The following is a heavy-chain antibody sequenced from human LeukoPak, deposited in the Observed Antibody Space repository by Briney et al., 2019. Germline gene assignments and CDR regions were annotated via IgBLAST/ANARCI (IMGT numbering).Heavy chain of an antibody. CDR3: ARDRRKQPLDHSDY. CDR2: IVESGSTT. V-gene: IGHV3-23*01. CDR1: GFTFGSYS. J-gene: IGHJ4*02. D-gene: IGHD5-18*01. Sequence: GGSLRLSCVASGFTFGSYSMSWVRQAPGKGLEWVSSIVESGSTTFFADSVKGRFTISRDNSKDTLYLQMNGLRAEDTALYFCARDRRKQPLDHSDYLGQGTLVTVSS.